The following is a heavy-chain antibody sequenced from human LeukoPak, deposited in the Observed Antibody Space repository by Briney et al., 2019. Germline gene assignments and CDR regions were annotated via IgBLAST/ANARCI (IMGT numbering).Heavy chain of an antibody. Sequence: GGSLRLSCAASGFTYSTYWMHWVRQAPGKGLVWVSRIDTDGSSTTYADSVKGRFTISRDNAKNTLYLQMNSLRAEDTAVYYCARVGGSSDFDYWGQGTLVTVSS. V-gene: IGHV3-74*01. CDR2: IDTDGSST. CDR3: ARVGGSSDFDY. CDR1: GFTYSTYW. J-gene: IGHJ4*02. D-gene: IGHD3-10*01.